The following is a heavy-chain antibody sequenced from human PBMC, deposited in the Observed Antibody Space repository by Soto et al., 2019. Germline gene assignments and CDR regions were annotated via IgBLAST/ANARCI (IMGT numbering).Heavy chain of an antibody. Sequence: PSETLSLTCAVYGGSFSGYYWSWIRQPPGKGLEWIGEINHSGSTNYNPSLKSRVTISVDTSKNQFSLRLSSVTAADTAGYYCARGARYYYGSGSYFSVWGQGTTVTVSS. D-gene: IGHD3-10*01. CDR1: GGSFSGYY. CDR2: INHSGST. V-gene: IGHV4-34*01. CDR3: ARGARYYYGSGSYFSV. J-gene: IGHJ6*02.